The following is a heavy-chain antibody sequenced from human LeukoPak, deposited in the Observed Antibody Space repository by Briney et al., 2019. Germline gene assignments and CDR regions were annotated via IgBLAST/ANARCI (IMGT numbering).Heavy chain of an antibody. V-gene: IGHV4-59*03. CDR3: AACISGVCSPHGHYYDYYMDV. CDR1: GGSISSYY. CDR2: IYYSGSP. D-gene: IGHD2-21*02. J-gene: IGHJ6*03. Sequence: SETLSLTCTVSGGSISSYYWSWIRQPPGKGLEWNGYIYYSGSPNYNPSLKSRVTISVDTAKNQFSLELSSVTAADTAVYYWAACISGVCSPHGHYYDYYMDVWGKGTTVTVSS.